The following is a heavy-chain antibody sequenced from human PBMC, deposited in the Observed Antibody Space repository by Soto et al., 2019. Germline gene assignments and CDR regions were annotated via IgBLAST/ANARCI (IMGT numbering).Heavy chain of an antibody. V-gene: IGHV3-11*06. CDR2: ISSGGSYT. CDR3: ARVKRPAGYIDL. J-gene: IGHJ2*01. Sequence: PGGSLRLSCGASKFTFSDYYVSWIRQAPGKGLEWVSYISSGGSYTNYADSVKGRFTISRDNAKNSLYLQMNSLRDEDTAVFYCARVKRPAGYIDLWGRGTLVTVSS. CDR1: KFTFSDYY.